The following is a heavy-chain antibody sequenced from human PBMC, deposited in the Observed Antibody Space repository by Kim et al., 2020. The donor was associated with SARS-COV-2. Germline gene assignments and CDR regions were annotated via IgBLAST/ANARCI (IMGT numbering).Heavy chain of an antibody. Sequence: SETLSLTCAVYGGSFSGYYWSWIRQPPGKGLEWIGEINHSGSTNYNPSLKSRVTISVDTSKNQFSLKLSSVTAADTAVYYCARGGVGRRGGNWFDPWGQGTLVTVSS. D-gene: IGHD2-15*01. J-gene: IGHJ5*02. CDR3: ARGGVGRRGGNWFDP. CDR2: INHSGST. CDR1: GGSFSGYY. V-gene: IGHV4-34*01.